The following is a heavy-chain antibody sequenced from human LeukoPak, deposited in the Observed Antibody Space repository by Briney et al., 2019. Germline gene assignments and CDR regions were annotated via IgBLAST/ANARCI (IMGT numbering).Heavy chain of an antibody. J-gene: IGHJ4*02. CDR2: FSYSGNT. Sequence: SETLSLTCTVSAGSITSSGYYCGWIRHPPWKGLEWIGSFSYSGNTYYNPSLRSRVTISVDTSKNQYSMKLRSVTAADTAVYYCARLEMATINFDEWGQGTLVTVSS. D-gene: IGHD5-24*01. CDR3: ARLEMATINFDE. V-gene: IGHV4-39*01. CDR1: AGSITSSGYY.